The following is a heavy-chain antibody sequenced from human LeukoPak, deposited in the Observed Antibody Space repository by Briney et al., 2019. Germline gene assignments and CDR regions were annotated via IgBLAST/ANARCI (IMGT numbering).Heavy chain of an antibody. Sequence: GGSLRLSCAASGFTVSSNYMSWVRQAPGKGLEWVSVIYSGGSICYADSVKGRFTISRDNSNNTLYLQMNSLRAEDTAVYYCARGLYDSSGYCYRYYFDYWGQGTLVTVSS. CDR3: ARGLYDSSGYCYRYYFDY. CDR2: IYSGGSI. D-gene: IGHD3-22*01. J-gene: IGHJ4*02. V-gene: IGHV3-66*01. CDR1: GFTVSSNY.